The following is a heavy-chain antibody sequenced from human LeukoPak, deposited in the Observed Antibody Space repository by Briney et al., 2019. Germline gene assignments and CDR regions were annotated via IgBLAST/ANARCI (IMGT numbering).Heavy chain of an antibody. V-gene: IGHV4-34*01. CDR1: GGSFSGYY. CDR3: AGAPAYYYDSSGYYFRYYYYGMDV. CDR2: INHSGST. D-gene: IGHD3-22*01. Sequence: SETLSLTCAVYGGSFSGYYWSWLRQPPGKGLEWIGEINHSGSTNYNPSLKSRVTISVDTSKNQFSLKLSSVTAADTAVYYCAGAPAYYYDSSGYYFRYYYYGMDVWGQGTTVTVSS. J-gene: IGHJ6*02.